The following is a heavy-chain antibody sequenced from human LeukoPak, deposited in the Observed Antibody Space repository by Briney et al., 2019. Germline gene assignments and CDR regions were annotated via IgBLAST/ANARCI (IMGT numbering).Heavy chain of an antibody. CDR1: GYTFTSYG. D-gene: IGHD1-26*01. J-gene: IGHJ4*02. CDR2: VSTYNGNT. V-gene: IGHV1-18*01. Sequence: GASVKVSCKASGYTFTSYGIIWVRQAPGQGLERMGWVSTYNGNTDYAPKLQDRVTMTTDTSTNTAYMELRSLRSDDTAVYYCARRGGSYSHSDFWGQGTLVTVSS. CDR3: ARRGGSYSHSDF.